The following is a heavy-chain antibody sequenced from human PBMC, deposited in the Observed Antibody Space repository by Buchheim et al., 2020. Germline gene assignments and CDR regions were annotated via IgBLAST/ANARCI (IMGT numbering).Heavy chain of an antibody. CDR2: ISYDGSNK. Sequence: QVQLVESGGGVVQPGRSLRLSCAASGFTFSSYGMHWVRQAPGKGLEWVAVISYDGSNKYYADSVKGRFTISRDHSKNTAYLQMNSLRAEDTAVYYCAKDWGGSGSYFDYWGQGTL. CDR3: AKDWGGSGSYFDY. D-gene: IGHD3-10*01. V-gene: IGHV3-30*18. CDR1: GFTFSSYG. J-gene: IGHJ4*02.